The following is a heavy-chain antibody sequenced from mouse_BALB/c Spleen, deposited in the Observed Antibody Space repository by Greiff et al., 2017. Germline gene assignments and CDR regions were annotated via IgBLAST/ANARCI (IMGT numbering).Heavy chain of an antibody. CDR2: IYPGDGDT. Sequence: QVQLKESGAELVRPGSSVKISCKASGYAFSSYWMNWVKQRPGQGLEWIGQIYPGDGDTNYNGKFKGKATLTADKSSSTAYMQLSSLTSEDSAVYFCAREYYGNFDYWGQGTTLTVSS. V-gene: IGHV1-80*01. D-gene: IGHD1-1*01. CDR1: GYAFSSYW. J-gene: IGHJ2*01. CDR3: AREYYGNFDY.